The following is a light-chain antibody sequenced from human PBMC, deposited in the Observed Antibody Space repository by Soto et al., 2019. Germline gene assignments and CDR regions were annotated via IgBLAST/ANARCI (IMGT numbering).Light chain of an antibody. CDR3: CSYTSSSTYV. V-gene: IGLV2-8*01. CDR2: EVT. J-gene: IGLJ1*01. CDR1: SSDVGYYDY. Sequence: QSALTQPPSASGFPGQSVTISCTGTSSDVGYYDYVSWYQQHPGKAPKLVIYEVTKRPSGVPDRVSASKSGNTASLTVSGLRAEDEADYYCCSYTSSSTYVFGTGTKLTVL.